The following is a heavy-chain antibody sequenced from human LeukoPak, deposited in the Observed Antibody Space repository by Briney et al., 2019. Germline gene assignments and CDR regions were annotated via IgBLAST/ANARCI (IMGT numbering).Heavy chain of an antibody. CDR3: ARHGNWNGEPLGWFDP. CDR1: GGSFSGYY. CDR2: INHSGST. Sequence: SETLSLTCAVYGGSFSGYYWSWIRQPPGKGLEWIGEINHSGSTNYNPSLKSRVTISVDTSKNQFSLKLSSVTAADTAVYYCARHGNWNGEPLGWFDPWGQGTLVTVSS. V-gene: IGHV4-34*01. D-gene: IGHD1-1*01. J-gene: IGHJ5*02.